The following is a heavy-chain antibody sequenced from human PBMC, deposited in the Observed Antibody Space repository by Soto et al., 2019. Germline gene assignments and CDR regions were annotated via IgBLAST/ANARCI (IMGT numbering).Heavy chain of an antibody. CDR1: GFTFSSYD. CDR2: IGTAGDT. J-gene: IGHJ6*02. V-gene: IGHV3-13*01. CDR3: ARAHWIGSFGEPRFNYGMDA. D-gene: IGHD3-10*01. Sequence: GGSLRLSCAASGFTFSSYDMHWVRQATGKGLEWVSAIGTAGDTYYPGSVKGRFTISRENAKNSLYLQMNSLRAGDTAVYYCARAHWIGSFGEPRFNYGMDAWGQGTTVTVSS.